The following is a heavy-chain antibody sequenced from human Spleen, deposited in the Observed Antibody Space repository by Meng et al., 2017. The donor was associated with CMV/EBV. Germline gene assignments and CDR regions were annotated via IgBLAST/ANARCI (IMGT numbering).Heavy chain of an antibody. Sequence: SVKVSCKAFGGTFTSHTIVWLRQAPGQGPEYMGRITPIVGPANYAQKFQGRFTITADTSSSTVYLELIILRFEDTAVYYCARYISPFSLDYWGQGTLVTVSS. CDR2: ITPIVGPA. CDR3: ARYISPFSLDY. D-gene: IGHD2/OR15-2a*01. V-gene: IGHV1-69*08. J-gene: IGHJ4*02. CDR1: GGTFTSHT.